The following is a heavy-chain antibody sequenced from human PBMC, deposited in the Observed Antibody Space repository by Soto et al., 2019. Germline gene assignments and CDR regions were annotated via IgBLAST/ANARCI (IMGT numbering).Heavy chain of an antibody. D-gene: IGHD4-17*01. CDR2: IYYNGNT. V-gene: IGHV4-30-4*08. J-gene: IGHJ6*02. CDR3: ARATTVTSSFFYYGLDV. Sequence: SETLSLTCTVSGGSISNDDFYWSWIRQPPGKGLEWIGHIYYNGNTYYNPFLKSRLTMSLDTSQNQFSLHLSSVIAADSASYFCARATTVTSSFFYYGLDVWGQGTTVT. CDR1: GGSISNDDFY.